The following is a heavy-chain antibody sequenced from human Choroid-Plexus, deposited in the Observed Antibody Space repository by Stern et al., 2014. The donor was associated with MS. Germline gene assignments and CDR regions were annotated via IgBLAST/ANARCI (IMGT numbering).Heavy chain of an antibody. Sequence: VQLVESGGGVVQPGRPLRLSCVASGFTFGSCAMHWVRQAQGTGPEWVAGVSYDGSNKYYADSVKGRFPISRDNSQNTLYMQMSSLRPEDTAVYYCAKDRQYLTYFFDHWGQGSLVTVSS. CDR3: AKDRQYLTYFFDH. D-gene: IGHD2/OR15-2a*01. V-gene: IGHV3-30*18. CDR1: GFTFGSCA. CDR2: VSYDGSNK. J-gene: IGHJ5*02.